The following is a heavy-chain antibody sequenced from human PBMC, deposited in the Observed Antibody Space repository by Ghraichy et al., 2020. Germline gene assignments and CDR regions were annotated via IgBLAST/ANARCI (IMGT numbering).Heavy chain of an antibody. CDR1: GGTFSSYA. V-gene: IGHV1-69*13. CDR2: IIPIFGTA. D-gene: IGHD2-2*01. J-gene: IGHJ4*02. CDR3: ARGLCPGSRLCPPSY. Sequence: SVKVSCKASGGTFSSYAISWVRQAPGQGLEWMGGIIPIFGTANYAQKFQGRVTITADESTSTAYMELSSLRSEDTAVYYCARGLCPGSRLCPPSYWGQGTLVTVSS.